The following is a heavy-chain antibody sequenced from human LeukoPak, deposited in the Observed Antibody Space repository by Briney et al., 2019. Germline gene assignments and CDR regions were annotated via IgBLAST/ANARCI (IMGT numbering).Heavy chain of an antibody. J-gene: IGHJ5*02. CDR1: GFTFSSYE. V-gene: IGHV3-48*03. Sequence: PGGSLRLSCAASGFTFSSYEMNWVRQAPGKGLEWVSYISSSGNTKYYADSVKGRFTVSRDNAKNSLCLQMNSLSAEDTAVYYCARDQYCSSTTCYGFDPWGQGTLVTVSS. CDR3: ARDQYCSSTTCYGFDP. D-gene: IGHD2-2*01. CDR2: ISSSGNTK.